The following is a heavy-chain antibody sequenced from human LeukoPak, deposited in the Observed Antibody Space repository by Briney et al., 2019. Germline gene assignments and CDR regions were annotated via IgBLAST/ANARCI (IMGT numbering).Heavy chain of an antibody. CDR2: VSWNSGSI. D-gene: IGHD4-11*01. CDR3: AKSSKDPYYYYYMDV. J-gene: IGHJ6*03. CDR1: GFTFDDYA. V-gene: IGHV3-9*03. Sequence: GRSLRLSCAASGFTFDDYAMHWVRQAPGNGLEWVSGVSWNSGSIGYADSVKGRFTISRDNAKNSLYLQMNSLRAEDMALYYRAKSSKDPYYYYYMDVWGKGTTVTVSS.